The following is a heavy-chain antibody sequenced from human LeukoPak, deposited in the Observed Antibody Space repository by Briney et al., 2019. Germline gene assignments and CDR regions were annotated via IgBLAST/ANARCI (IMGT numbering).Heavy chain of an antibody. Sequence: GVLKISCAASGFDVKSHDIHWVRQPIGKGLEWVSSNAGSVKGRFTISREDAENSVYLQMNNLRVEDTAIYYCAKVRRSVAYDYWGRGTLVTVSS. CDR1: GFDVKSHD. V-gene: IGHV3-13*01. CDR3: AKVRRSVAYDY. J-gene: IGHJ4*02.